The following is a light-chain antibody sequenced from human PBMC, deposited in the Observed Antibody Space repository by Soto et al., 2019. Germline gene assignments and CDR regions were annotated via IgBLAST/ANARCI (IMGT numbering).Light chain of an antibody. CDR2: EVS. V-gene: IGLV2-8*01. CDR1: SSDVGGYNY. J-gene: IGLJ3*02. CDR3: CSYAGSNSWV. Sequence: QSVLTQPPSASGSPGQSVTISCTGTSSDVGGYNYVSWYQQHPGKAPKLMIYEVSKRPSGVPFRFSASKSANTASLTVSGLQAEDEADYYCCSYAGSNSWVFGGGNKLTVL.